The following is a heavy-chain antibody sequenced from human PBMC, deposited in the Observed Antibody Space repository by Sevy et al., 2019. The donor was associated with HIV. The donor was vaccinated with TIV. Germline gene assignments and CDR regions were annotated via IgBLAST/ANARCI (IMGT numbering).Heavy chain of an antibody. V-gene: IGHV3-7*01. J-gene: IGHJ4*02. CDR1: GFSFSSYW. CDR2: IKEEGSMI. Sequence: RGFLRLSCEASGFSFSSYWMSWVRQAPGKGLEWVANIKEEGSMIYYVDSVKGRFTVSRDNAKNSVYLQMTSLRAEDAALYYCVRAIGAAGSYWGQGTLVTVSS. D-gene: IGHD6-13*01. CDR3: VRAIGAAGSY.